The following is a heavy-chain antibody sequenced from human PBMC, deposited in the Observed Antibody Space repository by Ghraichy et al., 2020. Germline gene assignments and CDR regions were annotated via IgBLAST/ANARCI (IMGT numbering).Heavy chain of an antibody. CDR2: IYYSGST. Sequence: SETLSLTCTVSGGSISNGGYYWSWIRQHPGKGLEWIGYIYYSGSTYYNPSLKSRVTISVDTSKNQFSLRLSSVTAADTAVYYCARGGAYYYDSSGYYYDYWGQGTLVTVSS. D-gene: IGHD3-22*01. J-gene: IGHJ4*02. V-gene: IGHV4-31*03. CDR1: GGSISNGGYY. CDR3: ARGGAYYYDSSGYYYDY.